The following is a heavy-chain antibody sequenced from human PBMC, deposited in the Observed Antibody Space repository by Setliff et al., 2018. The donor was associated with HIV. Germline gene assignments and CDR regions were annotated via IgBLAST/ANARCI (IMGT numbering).Heavy chain of an antibody. CDR3: ARLKLSGVIDY. V-gene: IGHV4-39*01. CDR2: IFYSGSA. CDR1: GGAFNTSSSY. Sequence: SETLSLTCTVSGGAFNTSSSYWGWIRQPPGKGLEYIGGIFYSGSAYYNPSLKSRVTISVDTSKNQLSLKLSSVTAADTAVYYCARLKLSGVIDYWGQGTRVTVSS. J-gene: IGHJ4*02. D-gene: IGHD2-8*01.